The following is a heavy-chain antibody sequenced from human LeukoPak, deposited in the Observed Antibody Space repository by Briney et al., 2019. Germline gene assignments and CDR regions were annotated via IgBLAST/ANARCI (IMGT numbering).Heavy chain of an antibody. Sequence: SVKVSCKASGFTFTSSAMQWVRQARGQRLEWIGWIVVGSGNTNYAQKFQERVTITRDMSTSTAYMELSSLRSEDTAVYYCAAAHLYIGVVPAAIGGAFDIWGQGTMVTVSS. V-gene: IGHV1-58*02. CDR2: IVVGSGNT. CDR3: AAAHLYIGVVPAAIGGAFDI. CDR1: GFTFTSSA. J-gene: IGHJ3*02. D-gene: IGHD2-2*01.